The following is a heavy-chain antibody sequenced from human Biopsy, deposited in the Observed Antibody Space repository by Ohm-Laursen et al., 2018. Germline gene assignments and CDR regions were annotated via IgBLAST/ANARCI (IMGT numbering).Heavy chain of an antibody. J-gene: IGHJ4*02. CDR3: AKDLLEWLEPS. V-gene: IGHV1-69*06. CDR2: IMPLYGTE. CDR1: GGTFSGFA. Sequence: SVKVSCKASGGTFSGFAISWVRQAPGQGLEWIGGIMPLYGTETYTQKFQDRVTITADKSTTTAYMDLSSLRSDDTAVYYCAKDLLEWLEPSWGQGTLVIVSS. D-gene: IGHD3-3*01.